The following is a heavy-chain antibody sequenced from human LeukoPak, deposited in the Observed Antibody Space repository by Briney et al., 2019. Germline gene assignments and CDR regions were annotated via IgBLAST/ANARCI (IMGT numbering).Heavy chain of an antibody. D-gene: IGHD2-21*02. V-gene: IGHV3-74*01. J-gene: IGHJ4*02. CDR3: VRGIRVTAFDY. Sequence: GGSLRLSCAASGFTFSSYWIHWVRQVPGRGLVWASRINTDGSSTNYAGSVKGRFTISRDNAKNTLNLQMNSLRAEDTAIYYCVRGIRVTAFDYWGQGTLVTVSS. CDR2: INTDGSST. CDR1: GFTFSSYW.